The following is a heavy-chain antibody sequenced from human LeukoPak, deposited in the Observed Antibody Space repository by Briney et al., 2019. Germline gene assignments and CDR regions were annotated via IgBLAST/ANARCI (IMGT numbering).Heavy chain of an antibody. D-gene: IGHD6-13*01. J-gene: IGHJ5*02. CDR1: GYTLTELS. V-gene: IGHV1-24*01. CDR2: FDPEDGET. CDR3: ARSRYSSSWKPLTWFGP. Sequence: ASVKVSCKVSGYTLTELSMHWVRQAPGKGLEWMGGFDPEDGETIYAHKFQGRVTMTEDTSTDTAYMELSSLRSEDTAVYYCARSRYSSSWKPLTWFGPWGQGTLVTVSS.